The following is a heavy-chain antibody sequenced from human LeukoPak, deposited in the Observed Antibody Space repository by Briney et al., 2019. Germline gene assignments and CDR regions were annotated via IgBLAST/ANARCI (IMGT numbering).Heavy chain of an antibody. V-gene: IGHV3-30*18. CDR2: ISYDGSNK. CDR3: AKWAYYGSGSYYDY. Sequence: GGSLRLSCAASGFTFSSHGMHWVRQAPGKGLEWVAVISYDGSNKYYADSVKGRFTISRDNSKNTLYLQMNSLRAEDTAVYYCAKWAYYGSGSYYDYWGQGTLVTVSS. D-gene: IGHD3-10*01. J-gene: IGHJ4*02. CDR1: GFTFSSHG.